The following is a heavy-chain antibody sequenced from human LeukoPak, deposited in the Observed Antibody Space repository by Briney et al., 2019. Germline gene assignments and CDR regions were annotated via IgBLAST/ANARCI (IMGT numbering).Heavy chain of an antibody. CDR2: IRYDGSNK. Sequence: GGSLRLSCAASGFTFRSYGMHWVRQAPAKGLAGVAFIRYDGSNKYYEDSVKGRFTISRDNSKNTLYLQRDSLRAEDTAVYYWAERAVAGTSDYWGQGNLVTLSP. V-gene: IGHV3-30*02. CDR1: GFTFRSYG. D-gene: IGHD6-19*01. J-gene: IGHJ4*02. CDR3: AERAVAGTSDY.